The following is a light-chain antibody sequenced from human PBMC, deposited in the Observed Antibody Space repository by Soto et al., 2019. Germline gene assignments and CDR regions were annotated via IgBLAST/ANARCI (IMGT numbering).Light chain of an antibody. J-gene: IGKJ2*01. Sequence: DIQMTQSPSTLSASVGDRVTITCRASHSISSLLAWYQQKPGKAPKVIIYDFSNLESGLPSRFSGSGSGTEFTLTISSVQPEDFATYYYQEYNTSSFTFGQGTRLEI. CDR3: QEYNTSSFT. CDR2: DFS. V-gene: IGKV1-5*01. CDR1: HSISSL.